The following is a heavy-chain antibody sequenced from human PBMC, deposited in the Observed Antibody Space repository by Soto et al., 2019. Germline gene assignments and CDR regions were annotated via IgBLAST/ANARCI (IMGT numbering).Heavy chain of an antibody. J-gene: IGHJ5*02. Sequence: ASVKVSCKASGYTFTGYYMHWVRQAPGQGLEWMGWINPNSGGTNYAQKFQGRVTMTRDTSISTAYMELSRLRPDDTAVYYCARPPFHYYDSSGYPWFDPWGQGTLVTVSS. D-gene: IGHD3-22*01. CDR2: INPNSGGT. V-gene: IGHV1-2*02. CDR1: GYTFTGYY. CDR3: ARPPFHYYDSSGYPWFDP.